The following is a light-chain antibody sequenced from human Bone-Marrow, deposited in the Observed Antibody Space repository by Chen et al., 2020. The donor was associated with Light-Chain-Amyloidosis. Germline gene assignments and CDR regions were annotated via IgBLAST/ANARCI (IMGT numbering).Light chain of an antibody. Sequence: QSALTQPPSASGSPGQPVTTPRSGTSRDVVGYNYFSWYQHHPGKAPKLMIYEVSKRPSGVPDRFSGSKFGNTASLTVSRLQADDEADYYCSSYGGSKTPYVFGSGTKVTVL. J-gene: IGLJ1*01. CDR3: SSYGGSKTPYV. CDR1: SRDVVGYNY. V-gene: IGLV2-8*01. CDR2: EVS.